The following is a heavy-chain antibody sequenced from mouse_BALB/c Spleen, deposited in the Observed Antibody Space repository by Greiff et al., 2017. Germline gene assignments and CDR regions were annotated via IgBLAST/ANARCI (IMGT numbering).Heavy chain of an antibody. CDR2: ISSGSSTI. J-gene: IGHJ3*01. CDR1: GFTFSSFG. D-gene: IGHD3-3*01. CDR3: ARSALLTRGFAY. V-gene: IGHV5-17*02. Sequence: EVKLVESGGGLVQPGGSRKLSCAASGFTFSSFGMHWVRQAPEKGLEWVAYISSGSSTIYYADTVKGRFTISRDNPKNTLFLQMTSLRSEDTAMYYCARSALLTRGFAYWGQGTLVTVSA.